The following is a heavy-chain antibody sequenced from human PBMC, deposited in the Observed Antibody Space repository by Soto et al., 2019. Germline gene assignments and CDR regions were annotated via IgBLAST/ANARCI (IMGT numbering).Heavy chain of an antibody. CDR2: ISGSGGST. J-gene: IGHJ4*02. D-gene: IGHD6-13*01. Sequence: GGSLRLSCAASGFTFSSYAMSWVRQAPGKGLEWVSAISGSGGSTYYADSVKGRFTISRDNSKNTLYLQMNSLRAEDTAVYYCAKERNSYSSSWYGRGGFDYWGQGNLVTVSS. CDR3: AKERNSYSSSWYGRGGFDY. CDR1: GFTFSSYA. V-gene: IGHV3-23*01.